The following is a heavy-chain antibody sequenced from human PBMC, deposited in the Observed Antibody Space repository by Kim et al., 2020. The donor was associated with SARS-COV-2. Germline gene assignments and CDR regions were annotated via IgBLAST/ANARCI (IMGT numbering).Heavy chain of an antibody. D-gene: IGHD4-17*01. CDR3: ARDDKGYGGNAHYYYGMDV. J-gene: IGHJ6*02. Sequence: GGSLRLSCAASGFTFSDYYMSWIRQAPGKGLEWVSYISSSSSYTNYADSVKGRFTISRDNAKNSLYLQMNSLRAEDTAVYYCARDDKGYGGNAHYYYGMDVWGQGTTVTVSS. V-gene: IGHV3-11*05. CDR1: GFTFSDYY. CDR2: ISSSSSYT.